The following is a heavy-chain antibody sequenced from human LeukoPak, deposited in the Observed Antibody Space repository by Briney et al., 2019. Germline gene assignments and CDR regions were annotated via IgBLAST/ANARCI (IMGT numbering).Heavy chain of an antibody. D-gene: IGHD3-3*01. CDR3: ARGQEWVPYFDY. CDR2: INHSGST. Sequence: PSETLSLTCAVYGGSFSGYYWSWIRQPPGKGLEWIGEINHSGSTNYNPSLKSRVTISVDTSKNQFSLKLSSVTAADTAVYYCARGQEWVPYFDYWGQGTLVTVSS. J-gene: IGHJ4*02. V-gene: IGHV4-34*01. CDR1: GGSFSGYY.